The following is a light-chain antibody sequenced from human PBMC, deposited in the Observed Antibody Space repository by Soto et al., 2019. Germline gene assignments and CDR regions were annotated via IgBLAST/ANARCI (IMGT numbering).Light chain of an antibody. CDR1: SSDVGGYNY. Sequence: QSALTQPASVSGSPGQSITISCTGTSSDVGGYNYVSWYQQHPGKAPKLMIYEVSNRPSGVSNRFSGSKSGNTASLTISGLQADYEADYYCSSYTSSSTLVFGGGTKLTVL. V-gene: IGLV2-14*01. CDR2: EVS. J-gene: IGLJ2*01. CDR3: SSYTSSSTLV.